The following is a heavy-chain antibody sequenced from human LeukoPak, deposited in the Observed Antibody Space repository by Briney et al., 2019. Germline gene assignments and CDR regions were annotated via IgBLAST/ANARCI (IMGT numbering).Heavy chain of an antibody. CDR1: GGSISSYY. CDR3: ARERIAALQGWFDP. J-gene: IGHJ5*02. D-gene: IGHD6-6*01. Sequence: SETLSLTCTVSGGSISSYYWSWIRQPAGKGLEWIGRTYTSESINYNPSLKSRVTMSVDTSKNQFSLKLSSVTAADTAVYYCARERIAALQGWFDPWGQGTLVTVSS. CDR2: TYTSESI. V-gene: IGHV4-4*07.